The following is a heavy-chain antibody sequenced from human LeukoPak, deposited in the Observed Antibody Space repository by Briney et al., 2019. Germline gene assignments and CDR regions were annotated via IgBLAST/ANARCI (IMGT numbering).Heavy chain of an antibody. D-gene: IGHD4-17*01. Sequence: GGSLRLSCAASGFTFSSYEMNWVRQAPGKGLEWVSYISSSGSTIYYADSVKGRFTISRDNAKNSLYLQMSSLRAEDTAVYYCARPLVPDDYVGNWFDPWGQGTLVTVSS. J-gene: IGHJ5*02. V-gene: IGHV3-48*03. CDR2: ISSSGSTI. CDR1: GFTFSSYE. CDR3: ARPLVPDDYVGNWFDP.